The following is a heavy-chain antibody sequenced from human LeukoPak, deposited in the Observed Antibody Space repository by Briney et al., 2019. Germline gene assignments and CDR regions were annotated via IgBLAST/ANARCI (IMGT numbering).Heavy chain of an antibody. CDR1: GYSISSGYY. Sequence: KPSETLSLTCTVSGYSISSGYYWGWIRQPPGKGLEWIGSIYHSGSTYYNPSLKSRVTISVDTSKNQFSLKLSSVTAADTAVYYCARYYYGSGSYFGMDVWGQGTTVTVSS. J-gene: IGHJ6*02. V-gene: IGHV4-38-2*02. CDR2: IYHSGST. CDR3: ARYYYGSGSYFGMDV. D-gene: IGHD3-10*01.